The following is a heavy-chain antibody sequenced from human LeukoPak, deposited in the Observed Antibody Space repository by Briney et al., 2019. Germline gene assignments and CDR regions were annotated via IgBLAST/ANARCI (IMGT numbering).Heavy chain of an antibody. J-gene: IGHJ4*02. CDR1: GFTFDDYG. CDR2: ISASAAMT. V-gene: IGHV3-23*01. D-gene: IGHD1-26*01. Sequence: GGSLRLSCAASGFTFDDYGMSWVRQAPGKGLEWVSSISASAAMTYYVDSVKGRFTVSRDNSNNRLYLQMSGLTAADTAVYYCAKDRSIGTYYTFDHWGQGTLVTVSS. CDR3: AKDRSIGTYYTFDH.